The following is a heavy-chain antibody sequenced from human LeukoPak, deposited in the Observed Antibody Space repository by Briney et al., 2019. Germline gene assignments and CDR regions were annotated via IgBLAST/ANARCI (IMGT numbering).Heavy chain of an antibody. CDR1: GGTFSSYA. V-gene: IGHV1-69*05. J-gene: IGHJ4*02. CDR2: IIPIFGTA. D-gene: IGHD1-26*01. Sequence: SVKVSCKASGGTFSSYAISWVPQAPGQGLEWMGRIIPIFGTANYAQKFQGRVTITTDESTSTAYMELSSLRSEDTAVYYCAREIVGATGGYFDYWGQGTLVTVSS. CDR3: AREIVGATGGYFDY.